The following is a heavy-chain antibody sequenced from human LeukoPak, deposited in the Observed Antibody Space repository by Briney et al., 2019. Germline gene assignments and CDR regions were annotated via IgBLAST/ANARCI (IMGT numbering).Heavy chain of an antibody. Sequence: ASVKVSCKASGYTFTIYGISWVRQAQGQGLEWMGWISAYNGNTNYAQKLQGRVTMTTDTSTSTAYMELRSLRSDDTAVYYCARDGRFGELFGYWGQGTLVTVSS. CDR3: ARDGRFGELFGY. CDR1: GYTFTIYG. CDR2: ISAYNGNT. V-gene: IGHV1-18*04. J-gene: IGHJ4*02. D-gene: IGHD3-10*01.